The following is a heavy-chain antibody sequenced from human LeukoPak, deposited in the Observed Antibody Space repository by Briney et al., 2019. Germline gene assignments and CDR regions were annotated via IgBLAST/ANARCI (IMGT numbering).Heavy chain of an antibody. V-gene: IGHV4-34*01. J-gene: IGHJ4*02. D-gene: IGHD1-7*01. CDR2: INHSGST. CDR1: GGSFSGYY. Sequence: PSETLSLTCAVYGGSFSGYYWSWIRQPPGKGLEWIGEINHSGSTNYNPSLKSRVTISVDTSKNQFSLKLSSVTAADTAVYYCARDVTGTNFFDNWGQGTLVTVSS. CDR3: ARDVTGTNFFDN.